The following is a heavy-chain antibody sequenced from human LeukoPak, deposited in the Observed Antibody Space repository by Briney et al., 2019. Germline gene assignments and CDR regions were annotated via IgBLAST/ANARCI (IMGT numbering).Heavy chain of an antibody. CDR2: ISNSGDST. Sequence: GGSLRLSCVASGFTFCNYAMSWVRQAPGKGLEWVSSISNSGDSTYYADSVKGRFTISRDTSKNMLYLQMNSLRAEDTAVYYCAKEQVLLGAYYYDTIGYSTYWGQGTLVTVSS. CDR3: AKEQVLLGAYYYDTIGYSTY. J-gene: IGHJ4*02. D-gene: IGHD3-22*01. V-gene: IGHV3-23*01. CDR1: GFTFCNYA.